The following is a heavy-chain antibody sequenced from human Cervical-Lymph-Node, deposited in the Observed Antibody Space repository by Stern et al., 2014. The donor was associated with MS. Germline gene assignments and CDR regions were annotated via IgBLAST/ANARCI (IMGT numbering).Heavy chain of an antibody. Sequence: VQLVESGGGVVPPGWSLRLSCAASGFTFSIYAMHWVRQAPGKGPEWVAVISRDGSTKYYTAYVKGRFTSSRDNSKNTLSLQMNSLRVEDTALYYCARDLKVTMDYFDYGGQGTLGTVSA. CDR2: ISRDGSTK. D-gene: IGHD2-21*02. V-gene: IGHV3-30-3*01. CDR3: ARDLKVTMDYFDY. CDR1: GFTFSIYA. J-gene: IGHJ4*02.